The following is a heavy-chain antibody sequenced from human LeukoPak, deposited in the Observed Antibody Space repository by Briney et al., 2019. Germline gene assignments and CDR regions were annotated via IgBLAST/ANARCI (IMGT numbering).Heavy chain of an antibody. Sequence: ASVKVSCKASGYTFTSYGISWVRQAPGQGLEWMGWISAYNGNTNYAQKLQGRVTMTRDTSTSTVYMELSSLRSEDTAVYYCAREGDYYDSSGFGEYWGQGTLVTVSS. CDR1: GYTFTSYG. D-gene: IGHD3-22*01. V-gene: IGHV1-18*01. CDR2: ISAYNGNT. CDR3: AREGDYYDSSGFGEY. J-gene: IGHJ4*02.